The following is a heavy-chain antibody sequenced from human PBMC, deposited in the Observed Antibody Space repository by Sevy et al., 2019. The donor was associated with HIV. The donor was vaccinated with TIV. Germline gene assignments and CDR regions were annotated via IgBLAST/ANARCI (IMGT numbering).Heavy chain of an antibody. CDR2: MYYSGST. CDR3: TRHPRNSYTVFGNYYFDY. D-gene: IGHD3-3*01. CDR1: GGSIRDNTYF. V-gene: IGHV4-39*01. J-gene: IGHJ4*01. Sequence: SETLSLTCTVSGGSIRDNTYFWGWIRQPPGKGLEWIGSMYYSGSTYYNPSLKSRVTISVDTSKNQFSLKLISVTAADTAVYFCTRHPRNSYTVFGNYYFDYWGHGTLVTVSS.